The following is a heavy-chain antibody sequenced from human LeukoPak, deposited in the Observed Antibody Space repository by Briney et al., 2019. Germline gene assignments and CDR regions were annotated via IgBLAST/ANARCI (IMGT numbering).Heavy chain of an antibody. CDR1: GGSISRGGYY. V-gene: IGHV4-31*03. CDR3: ARDRRYSNYGMDV. Sequence: SETLSLTCTVSGGSISRGGYYWSWIRQHPGKGLEWIGYIYYSGSTYYNPSLKSRVTISVDTSKNQFSLKLSSVTAADTAVYYCARDRRYSNYGMDVWGQGTTVTVSS. D-gene: IGHD4-11*01. J-gene: IGHJ6*02. CDR2: IYYSGST.